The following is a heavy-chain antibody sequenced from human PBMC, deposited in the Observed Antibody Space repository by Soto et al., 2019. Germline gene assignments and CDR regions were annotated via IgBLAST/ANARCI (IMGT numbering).Heavy chain of an antibody. CDR2: ISAYNGNT. Sequence: ASVKVSCKTSGYTFTTYGVSWVRQAPGQGLEWMGWISAYNGNTNYAQKLQGRVTMTTDASTSTAYMELRGLRSDDTAVYYCARDRYYYGSGSYYISWFDPWGQGTLVTVSS. CDR1: GYTFTTYG. D-gene: IGHD3-10*01. V-gene: IGHV1-18*04. CDR3: ARDRYYYGSGSYYISWFDP. J-gene: IGHJ5*02.